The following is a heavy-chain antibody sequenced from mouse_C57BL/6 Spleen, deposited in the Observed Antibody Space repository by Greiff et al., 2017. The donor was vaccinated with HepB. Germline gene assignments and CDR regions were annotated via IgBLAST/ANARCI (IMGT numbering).Heavy chain of an antibody. J-gene: IGHJ2*01. V-gene: IGHV1-53*01. CDR2: IIPSNGGT. CDR1: GYTFTSYW. Sequence: QVQLQQPGTELVKPGASVKLSCKASGYTFTSYWMHWVKQRPGQGLEWIGNIIPSNGGTNYNEKFKSKATLTVDKSSSTADMQLSSLTSEDSAVYYCASDYGSRKGYCDYWGQGTTLTVSS. D-gene: IGHD1-1*01. CDR3: ASDYGSRKGYCDY.